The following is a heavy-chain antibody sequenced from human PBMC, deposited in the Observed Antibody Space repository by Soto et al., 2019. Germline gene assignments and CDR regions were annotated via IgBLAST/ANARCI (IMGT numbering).Heavy chain of an antibody. V-gene: IGHV3-21*01. CDR3: ESDDAVRTTNVKAFDI. Sequence: PGWSLRLSCAASGFTFSRYYMNWVRHAPGKGLEWVSSISTTSTYTHYADSLKGRFTISRDNAKKLLYLEMDSLRAEDTAVYYCESDDAVRTTNVKAFDIWAQGSKVTGS. J-gene: IGHJ3*02. CDR1: GFTFSRYY. D-gene: IGHD1-7*01. CDR2: ISTTSTYT.